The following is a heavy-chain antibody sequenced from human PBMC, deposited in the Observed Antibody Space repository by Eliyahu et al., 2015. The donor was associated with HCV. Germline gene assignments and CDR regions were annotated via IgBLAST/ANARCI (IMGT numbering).Heavy chain of an antibody. D-gene: IGHD2-15*01. CDR1: AFSFXSHS. J-gene: IGHJ4*02. V-gene: IGHV3-21*02. CDR2: ISSSSVFI. CDR3: VTEGRGGYCSRDGCYFDH. Sequence: VQVVESGGGPVKPGGSLRLXCAVSAFSFXSHSMHWVRQGPGKGLEWVSSISSSSVFIRYADSVKGRFTVSRDNAKTSLYLQMNSLRVEDTAVYYCVTEGRGGYCSRDGCYFDHWGQGTLVTVSS.